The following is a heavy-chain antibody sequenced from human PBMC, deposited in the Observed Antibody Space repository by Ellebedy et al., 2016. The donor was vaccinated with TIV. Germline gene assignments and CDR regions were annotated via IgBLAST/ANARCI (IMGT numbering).Heavy chain of an antibody. V-gene: IGHV3-15*01. D-gene: IGHD6-13*01. CDR3: TTEGIASLDFFAY. CDR2: IKSKNDGGTT. CDR1: GFTFTNAW. Sequence: GGSLRLSXAASGFTFTNAWMTWVRQAPGKGLEWVGRIKSKNDGGTTDYATPVKGRFTISRDDSKNTLFLQMNSLKTDDTAVYYCTTEGIASLDFFAYWGHGTLVTVSS. J-gene: IGHJ4*01.